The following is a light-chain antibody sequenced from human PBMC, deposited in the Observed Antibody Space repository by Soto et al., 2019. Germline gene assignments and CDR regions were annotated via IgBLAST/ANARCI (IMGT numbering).Light chain of an antibody. CDR3: AAWDDSLNGYV. J-gene: IGLJ1*01. CDR2: SNN. V-gene: IGLV1-44*01. Sequence: QSVLTNHTSSSGTPGQRVTISCSGSSSNIGSNAVNWFQQLPGTAPQLLIYSNNQRPSGVPDRFSGSKSGTSASLAISALQSEDEADYYCAAWDDSLNGYVFGTGTKVTVL. CDR1: SSNIGSNA.